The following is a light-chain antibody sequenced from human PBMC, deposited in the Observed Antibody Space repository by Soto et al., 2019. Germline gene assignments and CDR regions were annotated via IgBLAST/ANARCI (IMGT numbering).Light chain of an antibody. CDR2: WAS. Sequence: DIVMTHSPDSLSVSLGERATINFKSIQSILYSSNSKNYLAWYQQKPGQPPKLLIYWASTRESGVPNRFSGSGAGTDFTLTISSLQAEDVTVYYCQQYYTIPFTFGPGTKVDIK. CDR3: QQYYTIPFT. CDR1: QSILYSSNSKNY. V-gene: IGKV4-1*01. J-gene: IGKJ3*01.